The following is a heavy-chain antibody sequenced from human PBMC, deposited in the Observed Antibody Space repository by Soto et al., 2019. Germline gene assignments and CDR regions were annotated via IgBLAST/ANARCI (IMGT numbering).Heavy chain of an antibody. D-gene: IGHD3-9*01. CDR3: ARVDHRGYFAILTGY. V-gene: IGHV4-31*03. CDR1: GDSLSSGGHY. J-gene: IGHJ4*02. CDR2: IYDSVNT. Sequence: SETLSLTCTVSGDSLSSGGHYWSWIRQHPGKGLEWIGHIYDSVNTYYSPSLRSRVTISADMSKNQFSLNLRSVTAAHTAVYYCARVDHRGYFAILTGYGGQGTLVTVSS.